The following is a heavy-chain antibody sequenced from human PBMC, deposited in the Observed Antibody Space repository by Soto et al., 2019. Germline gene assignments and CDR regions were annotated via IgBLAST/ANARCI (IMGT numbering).Heavy chain of an antibody. CDR1: GFSFGDDA. J-gene: IGHJ6*02. Sequence: PGGSLILSCAASGFSFGDDAIHWVRQAPGKGLEWVSGINWNSGSIGYADSVKGRFTISRDNAKTSLYLQMNSLRVEDTALYYCAKDRGSGSYAANYYYYGMDVWGQGTTVTVSS. V-gene: IGHV3-9*01. CDR3: AKDRGSGSYAANYYYYGMDV. CDR2: INWNSGSI. D-gene: IGHD3-10*01.